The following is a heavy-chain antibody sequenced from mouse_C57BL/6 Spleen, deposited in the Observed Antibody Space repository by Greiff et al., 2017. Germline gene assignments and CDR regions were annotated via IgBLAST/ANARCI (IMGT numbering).Heavy chain of an antibody. CDR2: INYDGSST. CDR1: GFTFSDYY. V-gene: IGHV5-16*01. CDR3: ARDGDDYDSAMDY. J-gene: IGHJ4*01. D-gene: IGHD2-4*01. Sequence: EVMLVESEGGLVQPGSSMKLSCTASGFTFSDYYMAWVRQVPEKGLEWVANINYDGSSTYYLDSLKSRFIISRDNAKNILYLQMSSLKSEDTATYYCARDGDDYDSAMDYWGQGTSVTVSS.